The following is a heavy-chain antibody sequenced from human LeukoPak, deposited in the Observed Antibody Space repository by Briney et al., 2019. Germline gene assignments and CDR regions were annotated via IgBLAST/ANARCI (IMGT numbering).Heavy chain of an antibody. CDR1: GFTFSSYA. CDR3: AKATRVVVAAVDY. CDR2: VSGSGGST. J-gene: IGHJ4*02. D-gene: IGHD2-15*01. V-gene: IGHV3-23*01. Sequence: GGSLRLSCAASGFTFSSYAMSWVRQAPGKGLERVSAVSGSGGSTYYADSVKGRFTISRDNSKNTLYLQMNSLRAEDTAVYYCAKATRVVVAAVDYWGQGTLVTVSS.